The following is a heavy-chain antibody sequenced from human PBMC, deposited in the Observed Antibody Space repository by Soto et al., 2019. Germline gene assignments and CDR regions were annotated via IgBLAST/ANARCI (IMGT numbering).Heavy chain of an antibody. J-gene: IGHJ5*02. CDR2: TRNKANSYTT. CDR1: GFTFSDNY. D-gene: IGHD3-10*01. Sequence: GSLRLSCAASGFTFSDNYMDWVRQAPGKGLEWVGRTRNKANSYTTEYAASVKGRFTISRDDSKNSLYLQMNSLKTEDTAVYYCVRGPYYYGSGSYQYWFDPWGQGTLVTVSS. CDR3: VRGPYYYGSGSYQYWFDP. V-gene: IGHV3-72*01.